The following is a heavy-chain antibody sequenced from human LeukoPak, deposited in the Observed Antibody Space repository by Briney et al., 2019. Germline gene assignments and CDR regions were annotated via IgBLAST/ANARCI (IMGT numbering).Heavy chain of an antibody. Sequence: SETLSLTCAVYGGSFSGYYWSWIRQPPGKGLEWIGEINHSGSTNYNPSLKSRVTISVDTSKNQFSLKLSSVTAADTAVYYCASGVRFPVGFDPWGQGTLVTVSS. CDR3: ASGVRFPVGFDP. D-gene: IGHD3-3*01. CDR1: GGSFSGYY. J-gene: IGHJ5*02. V-gene: IGHV4-34*01. CDR2: INHSGST.